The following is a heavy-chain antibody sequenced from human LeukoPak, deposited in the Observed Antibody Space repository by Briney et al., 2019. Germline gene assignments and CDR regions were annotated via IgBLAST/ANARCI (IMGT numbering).Heavy chain of an antibody. CDR1: GFTFSDYA. V-gene: IGHV3-15*01. Sequence: GGSLRLSCVASGFTFSDYAMSWVRQAPGKGLEWVGRIKSKTDGGTTDYAAPVKGRFTISRDDSKNTLYLQMNSLKTEDTAVYYCTTDKGDYFDYWGQGTLVTVSS. CDR3: TTDKGDYFDY. J-gene: IGHJ4*02. CDR2: IKSKTDGGTT.